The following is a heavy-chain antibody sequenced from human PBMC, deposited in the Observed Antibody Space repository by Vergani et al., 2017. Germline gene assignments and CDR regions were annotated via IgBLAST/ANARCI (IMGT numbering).Heavy chain of an antibody. CDR3: ARTREVVVPGWINLGNYYYYYMDV. CDR2: ISGSGGST. V-gene: IGHV3-23*01. D-gene: IGHD2-2*01. J-gene: IGHJ6*03. Sequence: EVQLLESGGGLVQPGGSLRLSCAASGFTFSSYAMSWVRQAPGKGLEWVSAISGSGGSTYYADSVKGRFTISRDNSKNTLYLQMNSLRAEDTAVYYCARTREVVVPGWINLGNYYYYYMDVWGKGTTVTVSS. CDR1: GFTFSSYA.